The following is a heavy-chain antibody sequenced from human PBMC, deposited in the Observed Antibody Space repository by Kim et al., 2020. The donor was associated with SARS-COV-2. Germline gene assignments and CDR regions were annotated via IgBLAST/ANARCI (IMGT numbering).Heavy chain of an antibody. Sequence: SETLSLTCAVYGGSFSGYYWSWIRQPPGKGLEWIGEINHSGSTNYNPSLKSRVTISVDTSKNQFSLKLSSVTAADTAVYYCARGLLSDSSGYFGYWGQGTLVTVSS. V-gene: IGHV4-34*01. CDR1: GGSFSGYY. J-gene: IGHJ4*02. CDR2: INHSGST. CDR3: ARGLLSDSSGYFGY. D-gene: IGHD3-22*01.